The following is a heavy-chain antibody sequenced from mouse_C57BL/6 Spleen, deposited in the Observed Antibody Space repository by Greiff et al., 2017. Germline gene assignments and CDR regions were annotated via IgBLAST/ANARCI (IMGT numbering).Heavy chain of an antibody. CDR3: ARDYGSSYYAMDY. CDR2: ISSGSSPI. CDR1: GFTFSDYG. Sequence: EVQRVESGGGLVKPGGSLKLSCAASGFTFSDYGMHWVRQAPEKGLEWVAYISSGSSPIYYADTVKGRFTISRDNAKNTLFLQMTSLRSEDTAMYYCARDYGSSYYAMDYWGQGTSVTVSS. D-gene: IGHD1-1*01. J-gene: IGHJ4*01. V-gene: IGHV5-17*01.